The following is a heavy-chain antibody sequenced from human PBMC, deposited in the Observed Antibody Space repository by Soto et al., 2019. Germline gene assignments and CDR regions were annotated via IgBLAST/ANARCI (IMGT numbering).Heavy chain of an antibody. J-gene: IGHJ5*02. CDR3: ASLDPNRGLFDP. CDR2: MNPNSGNT. CDR1: GYTFTSYD. V-gene: IGHV1-8*01. D-gene: IGHD3-9*01. Sequence: AAVPVSCQASGYTFTSYDINWVRQATGQGLEWMGWMNPNSGNTANTQKFQGRVTMTRNTSITTAYMELSSLRSEDKAVSYCASLDPNRGLFDPWGQGALVTVSS.